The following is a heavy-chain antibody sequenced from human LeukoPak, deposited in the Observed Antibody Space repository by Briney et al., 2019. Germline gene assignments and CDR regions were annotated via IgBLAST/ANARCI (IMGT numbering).Heavy chain of an antibody. Sequence: SQNLSLTCAISGDSVSSNSATWNWIRQSPSRGLEWLGRTYYRSKWSNDYAESVKSRITINPDTSKNQFSLQLTSVTPEDTAVYYCARRGGHYYGMDVWGRGTLVTVSS. J-gene: IGHJ6*02. CDR1: GDSVSSNSAT. V-gene: IGHV6-1*01. D-gene: IGHD3-16*01. CDR3: ARRGGHYYGMDV. CDR2: TYYRSKWSN.